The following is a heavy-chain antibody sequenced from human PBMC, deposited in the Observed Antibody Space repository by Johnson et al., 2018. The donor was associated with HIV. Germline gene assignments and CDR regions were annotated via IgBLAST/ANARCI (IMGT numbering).Heavy chain of an antibody. CDR2: ISASGVTT. CDR3: ARACRDGYTCDAFDI. V-gene: IGHV3-23*01. J-gene: IGHJ3*02. CDR1: GFTFSSYA. Sequence: EVQVLESGGGLVQPGGPLRLSCAASGFTFSSYAMSWVRQAPGKGLEWVSGISASGVTTYYADSVKGRFTISRDNSKNTLYLQMNSLRAEDTAVYYCARACRDGYTCDAFDIWGQGTTVTVSS. D-gene: IGHD5-24*01.